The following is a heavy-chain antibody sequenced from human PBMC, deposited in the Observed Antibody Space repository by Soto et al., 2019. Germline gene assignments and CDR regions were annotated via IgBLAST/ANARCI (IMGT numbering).Heavy chain of an antibody. D-gene: IGHD3-9*01. CDR3: ARESHDILTGPPWGGNFDL. V-gene: IGHV4-34*01. CDR1: GGSFSGYY. CDR2: INDRGSI. Sequence: QVQLQQWGAGPLRPLETLSLTCGVSGGSFSGYYWAWIRQSPGKGLEWIGEINDRGSINYNPSLKSRVSISVDTSKKHYSLNLRSATAADTAVYYCARESHDILTGPPWGGNFDLWGRGTPVPVSS. J-gene: IGHJ2*01.